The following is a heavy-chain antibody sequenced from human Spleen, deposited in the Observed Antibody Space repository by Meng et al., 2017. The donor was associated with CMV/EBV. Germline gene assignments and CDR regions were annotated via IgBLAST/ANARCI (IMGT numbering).Heavy chain of an antibody. CDR2: IYYSGST. D-gene: IGHD1-1*01. CDR1: GGSISSSSYY. V-gene: IGHV4-39*07. J-gene: IGHJ5*02. Sequence: GSLRLSCTVSGGSISSSSYYWGWIRQPPGKGLEWIGSIYYSGSTYYNPSLKSRVTISVDVSKSQFSLKLSSVTAADTAVYYCARDYSGTEGDNWFDPWGQGTLVTVSS. CDR3: ARDYSGTEGDNWFDP.